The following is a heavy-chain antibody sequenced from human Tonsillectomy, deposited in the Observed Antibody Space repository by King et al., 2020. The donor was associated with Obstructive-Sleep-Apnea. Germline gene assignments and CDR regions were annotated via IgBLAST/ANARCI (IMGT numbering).Heavy chain of an antibody. CDR2: ISSYNGNT. Sequence: QLVQSGAEVKKPGASVKVSCKASGYTFTSYGISWVRQAPGQGFEWMGWISSYNGNTNYAQKLQGRVTMTTEKSTSPAYMELSSLRSDDTAVYYCARAARFLEWLNGMDVWGQGTTVTVSS. J-gene: IGHJ6*02. D-gene: IGHD3-3*01. CDR3: ARAARFLEWLNGMDV. V-gene: IGHV1-18*04. CDR1: GYTFTSYG.